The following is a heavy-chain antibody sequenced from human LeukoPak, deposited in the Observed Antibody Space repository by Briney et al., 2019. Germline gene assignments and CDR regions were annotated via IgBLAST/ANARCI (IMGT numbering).Heavy chain of an antibody. CDR1: GYTFTSYG. Sequence: ASVTVSCKASGYTFTSYGISWVRQAPGQGLEWMGWISAYNGNTNYAQKLRGRVTMTTDTSTSTAYMELRSLRSDDTAVYYCAISRRWYTDYYYGMDVWGQGTTVTVSS. CDR2: ISAYNGNT. D-gene: IGHD6-13*01. CDR3: AISRRWYTDYYYGMDV. J-gene: IGHJ6*02. V-gene: IGHV1-18*01.